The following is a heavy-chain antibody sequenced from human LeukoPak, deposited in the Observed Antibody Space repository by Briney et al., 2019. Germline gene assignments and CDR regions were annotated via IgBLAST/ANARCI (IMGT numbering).Heavy chain of an antibody. CDR2: ISAYNGNT. V-gene: IGHV1-18*01. CDR3: ARGIDGYNAAPYYYYYMDV. Sequence: GASVKVSCNASGYTFTSYAISWVRQAPGQGLEWMGWISAYNGNTNYAQKLQGRVTITRNTSISTAYMELSSLRSEDTAVYYCARGIDGYNAAPYYYYYMDVWGKGTTVTVSS. D-gene: IGHD5-24*01. J-gene: IGHJ6*03. CDR1: GYTFTSYA.